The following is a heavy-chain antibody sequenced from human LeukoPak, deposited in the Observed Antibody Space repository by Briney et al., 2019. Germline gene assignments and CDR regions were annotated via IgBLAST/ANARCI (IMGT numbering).Heavy chain of an antibody. CDR1: GFTFSSYG. D-gene: IGHD3-10*01. Sequence: PGGSLRLSCAASGFTFSSYGMHWVRQAPGKGLEWVAVISYDGSNKYYADSVKGRFTISRDNSKNTLYLQMSSLRVEDTAVYYCAKESLEYYYGSGSYPDYWGQGTLVTVSS. V-gene: IGHV3-30*18. J-gene: IGHJ4*02. CDR2: ISYDGSNK. CDR3: AKESLEYYYGSGSYPDY.